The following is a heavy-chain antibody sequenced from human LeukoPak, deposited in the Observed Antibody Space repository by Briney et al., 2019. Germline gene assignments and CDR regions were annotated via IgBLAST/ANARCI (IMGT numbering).Heavy chain of an antibody. V-gene: IGHV4-4*07. CDR3: ARSGIAVAGTAFDY. CDR1: GGSISSYY. CDR2: IYTSGST. Sequence: SETLSLTCTVSGGSISSYYWSWIRQPAGKGLEWIGRIYTSGSTNYNPSLKSRVTMSVDTSKNQFSLELSSVTAADTAVYYCARSGIAVAGTAFDYWGQGTLVTVSS. D-gene: IGHD6-19*01. J-gene: IGHJ4*02.